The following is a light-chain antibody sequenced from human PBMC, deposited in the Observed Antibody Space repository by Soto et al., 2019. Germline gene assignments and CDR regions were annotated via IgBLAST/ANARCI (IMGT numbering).Light chain of an antibody. V-gene: IGKV1-39*01. J-gene: IGKJ1*01. CDR3: QQSYSTSWT. CDR2: AAS. Sequence: DIQMTQSPSSLSASVGDRVTITCRASQTISSFLNWYQHKPGQAPKLLIYAASSLQSGVPSRFSGSGSGTDFTLTITSLQPEDFATYYCQQSYSTSWTFGQGTQVEIK. CDR1: QTISSF.